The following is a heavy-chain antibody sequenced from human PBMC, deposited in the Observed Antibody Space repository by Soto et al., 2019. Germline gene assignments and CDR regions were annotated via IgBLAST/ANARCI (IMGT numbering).Heavy chain of an antibody. CDR2: IFPSGST. CDR1: SAYINSGACS. V-gene: IGHV4-31*03. CDR3: LRGGRDGHWFDP. Sequence: SEPLSLTCSVSSAYINSGACSSIWTRQAPGKGLEWLGYIFPSGSTLYNPSLRGRLTLSADTSRNQLSLYLTSVTAADTAVYYCLRGGRDGHWFDPWGQGILVT. D-gene: IGHD2-15*01. J-gene: IGHJ5*02.